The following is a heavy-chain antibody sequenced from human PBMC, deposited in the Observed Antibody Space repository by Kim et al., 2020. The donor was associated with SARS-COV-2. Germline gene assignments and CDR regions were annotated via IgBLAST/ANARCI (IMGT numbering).Heavy chain of an antibody. V-gene: IGHV1-69*04. J-gene: IGHJ4*02. CDR1: GGTFSSYA. D-gene: IGHD3-22*01. Sequence: SVKVSCKASGGTFSSYAISWVRQAPGQGLEWMGRIIPILGIANYAQKFQGRVTITADKSTSTAYMELSSLRSEDTAVYYCARDLYRYYYDSSGYDYWGQGTLVTVSS. CDR3: ARDLYRYYYDSSGYDY. CDR2: IIPILGIA.